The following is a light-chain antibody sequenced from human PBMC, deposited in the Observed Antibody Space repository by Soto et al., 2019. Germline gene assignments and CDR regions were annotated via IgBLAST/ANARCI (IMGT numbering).Light chain of an antibody. J-gene: IGKJ2*02. CDR1: QSVDNNY. CDR3: QQYGRSPPGT. V-gene: IGKV3-20*01. Sequence: EIVLTQSPGTLSLSPGERATLSCRTSQSVDNNYLAWYQQKPGQAPRLLIFGASSRATGIPDRFSGSGSGTDFALTISRLEPEDCAVYYCQQYGRSPPGTFGQGTKLGIK. CDR2: GAS.